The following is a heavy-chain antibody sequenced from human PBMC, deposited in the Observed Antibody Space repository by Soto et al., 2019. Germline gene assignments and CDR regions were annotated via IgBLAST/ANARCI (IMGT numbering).Heavy chain of an antibody. D-gene: IGHD3-3*01. CDR1: GYTFTSYD. Sequence: ASVKVSCKASGYTFTSYDINWVRQATGQGLEWMGWMNPNSGNTGYAQKFQGRVTMTRNTSISTASMELSSLRSEDTAVYYCARADDFYYGMVVWGQGTTVTVSS. V-gene: IGHV1-8*01. CDR2: MNPNSGNT. CDR3: ARADDFYYGMVV. J-gene: IGHJ6*02.